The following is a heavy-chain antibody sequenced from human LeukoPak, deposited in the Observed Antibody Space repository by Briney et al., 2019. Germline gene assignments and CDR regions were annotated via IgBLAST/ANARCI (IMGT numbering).Heavy chain of an antibody. D-gene: IGHD6-13*01. CDR3: ARVPAGHSSWLYWYFDL. CDR1: GGSFSGYY. Sequence: SETLSLTCAVYGGSFSGYYWSWIRQPPGEGLEWIGEINHSGSTNYNPSLKSRVTISVDTSKNQFSLKLSSVTAADTAVYYCARVPAGHSSWLYWYFDLWGRGTLVTVSS. V-gene: IGHV4-34*01. J-gene: IGHJ2*01. CDR2: INHSGST.